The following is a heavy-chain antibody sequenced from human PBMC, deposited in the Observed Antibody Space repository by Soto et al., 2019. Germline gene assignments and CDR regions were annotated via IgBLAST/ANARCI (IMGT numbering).Heavy chain of an antibody. D-gene: IGHD1-1*01. CDR3: ARVERGTATTVVDAFDI. V-gene: IGHV4-34*01. CDR2: MSHSGGT. CDR1: GGFVSSGSYY. J-gene: IGHJ3*02. Sequence: QVQLQQWGAGLLKPSETLSLTCAVYGGFVSSGSYYWSWIRQPPGKGLEWIGEMSHSGGTHFNPSLKSRVTIFVDTSKNQCSLKMSSVTAADTALYYCARVERGTATTVVDAFDIWGPGTMVTVSS.